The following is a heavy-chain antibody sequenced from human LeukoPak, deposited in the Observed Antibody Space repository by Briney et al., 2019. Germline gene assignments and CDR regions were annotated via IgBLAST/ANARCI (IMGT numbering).Heavy chain of an antibody. CDR3: ARVGSGSYQPFDS. Sequence: GESLKISCKGSGYTFTSYWIGWVRQMPGKGLDWMGIIYPGDSDTRYSPSFQGQVTISADKSISTAYLQWSSLKASDTAIYHCARVGSGSYQPFDSWGQGTLVTVSS. J-gene: IGHJ4*02. CDR2: IYPGDSDT. CDR1: GYTFTSYW. V-gene: IGHV5-51*01. D-gene: IGHD1-26*01.